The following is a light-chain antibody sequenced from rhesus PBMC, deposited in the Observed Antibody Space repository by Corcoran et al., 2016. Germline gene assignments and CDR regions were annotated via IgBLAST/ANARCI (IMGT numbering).Light chain of an antibody. J-gene: IGKJ3*01. Sequence: EIVLTQSPTSMAVSQGERVTISCTASSSVSTSYLHWYQQKPVFPPRLLVYRTSSLASGFPARFSGSGSGTSYTLTISSMEAEDAANYYCQQGNSIPFTFGPGTKLDIK. CDR2: RTS. V-gene: IGKV3-42*01. CDR1: SSVSTS. CDR3: QQGNSIPFT.